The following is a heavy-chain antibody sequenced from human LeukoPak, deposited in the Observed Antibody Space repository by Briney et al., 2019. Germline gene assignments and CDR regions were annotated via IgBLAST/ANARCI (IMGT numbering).Heavy chain of an antibody. V-gene: IGHV1-69*05. J-gene: IGHJ5*02. CDR3: ARSQGIAVAGTYNWFDP. Sequence: GASVKVSCKASGGTFSSYAISWVRQAPGQGLEWMGGIIPIFGTANYAQKFQGRVTITTDESTSTAYMELSSLRSEDTAVYYCARSQGIAVAGTYNWFDPWDQGTLVTVSS. D-gene: IGHD6-19*01. CDR1: GGTFSSYA. CDR2: IIPIFGTA.